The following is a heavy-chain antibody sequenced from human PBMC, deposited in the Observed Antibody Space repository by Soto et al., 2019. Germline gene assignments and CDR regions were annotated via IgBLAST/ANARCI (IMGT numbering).Heavy chain of an antibody. D-gene: IGHD5-18*01. CDR3: AREGVDKAMVTAGYNFDY. Sequence: APVKVSCKAPGYTFTSHYMQWARQAPEQGLEWMGIINPSGGSTSYAQKFPGRVIMTRDTSTSTVYMELSSLRSEDTAVYYCAREGVDKAMVTAGYNFDYLGRGTLVPGSS. CDR1: GYTFTSHY. V-gene: IGHV1-46*01. J-gene: IGHJ4*02. CDR2: INPSGGST.